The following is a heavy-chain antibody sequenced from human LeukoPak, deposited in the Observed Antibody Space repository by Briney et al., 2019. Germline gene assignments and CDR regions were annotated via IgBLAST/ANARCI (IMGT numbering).Heavy chain of an antibody. D-gene: IGHD3-10*01. V-gene: IGHV3-64D*06. CDR1: GFTFSSYA. CDR3: VKGLLLWFGDFPAFDY. CDR2: ISSNGGST. J-gene: IGHJ4*02. Sequence: PGGSLRLSCSASGFTFSSYAMHWVRQAPGKGLDYISAISSNGGSTYYADSVKGRFTISRDNSKNTLYLQMSSLRAEDTAVYYCVKGLLLWFGDFPAFDYWGQGTLVTVSS.